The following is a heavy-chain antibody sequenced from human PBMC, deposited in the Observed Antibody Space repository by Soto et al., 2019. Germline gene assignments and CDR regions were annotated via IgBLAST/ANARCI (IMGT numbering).Heavy chain of an antibody. J-gene: IGHJ4*02. CDR1: GAPINTNW. CDR3: ARHIAVAGTRGFDY. CDR2: IYHTGST. D-gene: IGHD6-19*01. V-gene: IGHV4-4*02. Sequence: QVQLQESGPGLVKPSGTLSLTCAVSGAPINTNWWRWVRQPPGKGLEWIGEIYHTGSTNDNPSLEGRVTISIDKSKNPLSLKLSSVTAADTAVYYCARHIAVAGTRGFDYWGQGTLVTVSS.